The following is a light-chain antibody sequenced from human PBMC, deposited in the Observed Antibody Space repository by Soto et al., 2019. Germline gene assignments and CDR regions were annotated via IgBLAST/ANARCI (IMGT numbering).Light chain of an antibody. Sequence: QSALTQPPSASGSPGQSVTISCTGTSSDVGGYNYVSWYQQYPGKAPKIMIYEVSKRPSGVPDRFSGSKSGNTASLTVSGLQAEDEADYYCGSYADSNNYVFGTGTQLPS. CDR1: SSDVGGYNY. J-gene: IGLJ1*01. CDR3: GSYADSNNYV. CDR2: EVS. V-gene: IGLV2-8*01.